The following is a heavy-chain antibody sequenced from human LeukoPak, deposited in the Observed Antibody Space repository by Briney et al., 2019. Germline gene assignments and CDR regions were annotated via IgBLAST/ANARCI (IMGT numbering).Heavy chain of an antibody. Sequence: ASVKVSCKASGYTFTGFYIHWVRQAPGQGLEWMERINPRIGDTNSARTFQGRVTMTRDTSISTAYMDLNRLTSDDTAVYYCARGAWDYDGKDYWGQGTLVTVSS. CDR2: INPRIGDT. J-gene: IGHJ4*02. CDR1: GYTFTGFY. D-gene: IGHD1-7*01. V-gene: IGHV1-2*06. CDR3: ARGAWDYDGKDY.